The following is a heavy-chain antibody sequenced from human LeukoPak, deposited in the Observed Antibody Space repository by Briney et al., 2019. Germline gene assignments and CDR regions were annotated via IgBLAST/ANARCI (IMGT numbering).Heavy chain of an antibody. V-gene: IGHV4-30-2*01. CDR3: ARVVQNYDILTGYYSYYFDY. Sequence: PSETLSLTCAVSGGSISSGGYSWSWIRQPPGKDLEWIGYIYHSGSTYYNPSLKSRVTISVDRSKNQFSLKLSSVTAAATAVYYCARVVQNYDILTGYYSYYFDYWGQGTLVTVSS. CDR2: IYHSGST. CDR1: GGSISSGGYS. J-gene: IGHJ4*02. D-gene: IGHD3-9*01.